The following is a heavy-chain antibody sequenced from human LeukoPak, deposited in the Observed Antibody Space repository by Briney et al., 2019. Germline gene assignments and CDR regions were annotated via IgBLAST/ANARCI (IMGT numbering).Heavy chain of an antibody. J-gene: IGHJ5*02. CDR2: INPIFGKA. CDR1: GCTFSSYA. D-gene: IGHD3-10*01. CDR3: ARGGHGRYYYTSGSAFVP. Sequence: GASVKVSCKASGCTFSSYAIHWVRQAPGQGLEWMGGINPIFGKAKYPQKFQGRVTITEDESTNTAYIELRSLSTEDTAVYYCARGGHGRYYYTSGSAFVPWGERTLVTVSS. V-gene: IGHV1-69*13.